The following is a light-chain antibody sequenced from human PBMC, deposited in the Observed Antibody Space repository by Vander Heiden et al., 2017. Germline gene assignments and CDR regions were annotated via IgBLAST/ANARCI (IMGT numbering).Light chain of an antibody. Sequence: IVMTQSPLSLPVTPGEPASISCRSSQSLRGSDGNSHLDWYLQKPVQSPQLLIYLSSNRAAGVPDRFSGTVSGTDFTLQISGVEAEDVGVYYCMQGLGIPVTFGQGTKVELK. CDR1: QSLRGSDGNSH. V-gene: IGKV2-28*01. CDR3: MQGLGIPVT. J-gene: IGKJ1*01. CDR2: LSS.